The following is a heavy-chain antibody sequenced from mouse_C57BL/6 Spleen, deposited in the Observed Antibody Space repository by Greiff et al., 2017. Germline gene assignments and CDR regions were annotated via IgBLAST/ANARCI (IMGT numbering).Heavy chain of an antibody. CDR2: INPKYGNT. CDR1: GYYFTDSY. V-gene: IGHV1-39*01. J-gene: IGHJ1*03. CDR3: ARADYCCSRYFDV. Sequence: VQLQQSVPELVKPGASVKISCTASGYYFTDSYMHWVKQSHGQGLEWIGVINPKYGNTSYDQKFKGKATMTVDPSSSTAYMQLSSLTSEDSAVYYCARADYCCSRYFDVWGTGTTVTVSS. D-gene: IGHD1-1*01.